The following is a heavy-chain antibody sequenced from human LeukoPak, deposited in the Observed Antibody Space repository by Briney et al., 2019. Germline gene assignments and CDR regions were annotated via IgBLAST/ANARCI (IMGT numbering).Heavy chain of an antibody. CDR2: ISGSGGST. V-gene: IGHV3-23*01. D-gene: IGHD1-26*01. CDR3: AKGFFYSGSYYFDY. CDR1: GFTFSSYG. Sequence: GGTLRLSCAASGFTFSSYGMSWVRQAPGKGLEWVSAISGSGGSTYYADSVKGRFTISRDNSKNTLYLQMNSLRVEDTAVYYCAKGFFYSGSYYFDYWGQGTLVTVPS. J-gene: IGHJ4*02.